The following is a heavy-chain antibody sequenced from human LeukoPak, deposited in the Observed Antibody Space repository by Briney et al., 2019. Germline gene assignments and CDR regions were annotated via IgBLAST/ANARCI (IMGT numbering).Heavy chain of an antibody. CDR1: GYTFTGYY. V-gene: IGHV1-2*02. Sequence: GASVKVSCKASGYTFTGYYMHWVRQAPGQGLEWMGWINPNSGGTNYAQKFQGRVTMTRDTSISTAYMELSRLRSDDTAVYYCARGLTYYHDSSGYDYWGQGTLVTVTS. D-gene: IGHD3-22*01. CDR3: ARGLTYYHDSSGYDY. CDR2: INPNSGGT. J-gene: IGHJ4*02.